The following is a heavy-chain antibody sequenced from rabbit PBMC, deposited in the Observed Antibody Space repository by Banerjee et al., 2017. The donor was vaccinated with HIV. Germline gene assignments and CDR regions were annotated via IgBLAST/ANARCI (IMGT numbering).Heavy chain of an antibody. V-gene: IGHV1S45*01. D-gene: IGHD8-1*01. CDR1: GFSFISSYW. J-gene: IGHJ6*01. CDR3: ARGGVGTTYPYGGMDL. Sequence: QEQLEESGGDLVKPEGSLTLTCTASGFSFISSYWICWVRQAPGKGLEWIACIYTGSSGSTYYANWAKGRFTISKTSSTTVTLQMTSLTAADTATYFCARGGVGTTYPYGGMDLWGQGTLVTVS. CDR2: IYTGSSGST.